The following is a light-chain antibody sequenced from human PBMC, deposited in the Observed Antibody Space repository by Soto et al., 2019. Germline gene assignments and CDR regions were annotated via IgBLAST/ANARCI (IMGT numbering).Light chain of an antibody. CDR2: AAS. Sequence: DIPMTQSPSSLSASVGDRVTITCRASQGISNYLAWYQLKPGKVPKLLIYAASTLQSGVPSRFSGSGSGTDFTLTISSLQPEDVATYYCQKYNSPPWTFGQGTKVEVK. V-gene: IGKV1-27*01. J-gene: IGKJ1*01. CDR1: QGISNY. CDR3: QKYNSPPWT.